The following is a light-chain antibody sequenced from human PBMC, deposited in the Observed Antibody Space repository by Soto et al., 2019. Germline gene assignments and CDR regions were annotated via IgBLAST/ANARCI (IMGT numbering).Light chain of an antibody. CDR1: SSNIGAGYE. CDR3: QSYDSSLSGSL. J-gene: IGLJ2*01. Sequence: QAVVTQPPSVSGAPGQRITISCTGSSSNIGAGYEVHWYQQLPGTAPKLLIHGNSNRPSGVPDRFSGSKSGTSASLAITGLQAEDEADYYCQSYDSSLSGSLFGGGTKVTVL. V-gene: IGLV1-40*01. CDR2: GNS.